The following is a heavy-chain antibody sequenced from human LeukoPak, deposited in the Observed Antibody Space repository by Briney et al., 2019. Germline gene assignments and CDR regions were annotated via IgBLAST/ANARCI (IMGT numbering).Heavy chain of an antibody. Sequence: GGSLRPSCAASGFIFSKYSMHWVRQAPGKGLEWVSYISSSSDTIYYADSVKGRFTISRDNAKNSLYLQMNSLRDEDTAVYYCARDGYCSSGSCYGSYDYWGQGTLVTVSS. V-gene: IGHV3-48*02. CDR1: GFIFSKYS. CDR3: ARDGYCSSGSCYGSYDY. D-gene: IGHD2-15*01. J-gene: IGHJ4*02. CDR2: ISSSSDTI.